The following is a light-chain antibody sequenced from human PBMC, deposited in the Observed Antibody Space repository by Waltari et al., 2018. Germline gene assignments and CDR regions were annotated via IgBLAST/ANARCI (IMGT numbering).Light chain of an antibody. V-gene: IGLV2-14*01. CDR1: SRAIGGSNF. CDR2: EVT. Sequence: QSALTQPASVSGSPGQSITISCPGASRAIGGSNFLSWYQQPPDRAPKLMIYEVTKRPSGVSNRFSGTKSDNTASLTISGLQTEDEGNYYCASYASGSTLVVFGGGTKLTVL. CDR3: ASYASGSTLVV. J-gene: IGLJ2*01.